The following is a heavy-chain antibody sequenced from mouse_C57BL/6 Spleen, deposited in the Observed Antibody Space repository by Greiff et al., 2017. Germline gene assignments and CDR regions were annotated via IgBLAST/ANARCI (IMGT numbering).Heavy chain of an antibody. Sequence: VQLQQPGAELVKPGASVTMSCKASGYTFTSYWITWVKQRPGQGLEWIGDIYPGSGSTNYKEKFKSKATLTVDTSSSTAYMELSSLTSEDSAVYYCAREGDYYGFDYWGQGTTLTVSS. CDR1: GYTFTSYW. CDR3: AREGDYYGFDY. D-gene: IGHD1-1*01. J-gene: IGHJ2*01. V-gene: IGHV1-55*01. CDR2: IYPGSGST.